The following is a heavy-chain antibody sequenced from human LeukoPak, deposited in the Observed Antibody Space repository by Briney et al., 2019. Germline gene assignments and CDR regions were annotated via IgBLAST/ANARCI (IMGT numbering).Heavy chain of an antibody. D-gene: IGHD1-14*01. CDR1: GYTFINHG. Sequence: ASVKVSCKPSGYTFINHGISWVRQAPGQGFEWMGWISPYNGNTNYTQKLQGRVTITTDTSTTTAYMEVRSLRSDDTAVYYCARNRGPGENYYMDVWGKGTTVTVSS. CDR3: ARNRGPGENYYMDV. J-gene: IGHJ6*03. V-gene: IGHV1-18*01. CDR2: ISPYNGNT.